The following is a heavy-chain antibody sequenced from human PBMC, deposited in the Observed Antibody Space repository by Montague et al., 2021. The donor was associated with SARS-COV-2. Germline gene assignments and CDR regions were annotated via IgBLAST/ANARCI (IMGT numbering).Heavy chain of an antibody. CDR2: ISYDGSNK. J-gene: IGHJ4*02. D-gene: IGHD2-15*01. Sequence: SLRLSCAASGFPFSSYAMHWVRQAPGKGLEWVAVISYDGSNKYYADSVKGRFTISRDNSKNTLYLQMNSLRAEDTAVYYCARSLAATLLVYFDYWGQGTLVTVSS. CDR3: ARSLAATLLVYFDY. CDR1: GFPFSSYA. V-gene: IGHV3-30*04.